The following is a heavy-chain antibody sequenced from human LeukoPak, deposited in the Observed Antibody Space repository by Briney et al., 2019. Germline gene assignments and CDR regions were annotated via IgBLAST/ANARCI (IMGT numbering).Heavy chain of an antibody. V-gene: IGHV4-59*01. CDR1: GDSISSYY. CDR2: GHYSGST. J-gene: IGHJ2*01. D-gene: IGHD2-21*02. CDR3: ARWGGDSLWYFDL. Sequence: SETLSLTCTVSGDSISSYYWNWIRQPPGKGLEWIGYGHYSGSTNYNPSLKSRVTFSVDTSKSQFSLKLSSVTAADTAVYYCARWGGDSLWYFDLWGRGTLVTVSS.